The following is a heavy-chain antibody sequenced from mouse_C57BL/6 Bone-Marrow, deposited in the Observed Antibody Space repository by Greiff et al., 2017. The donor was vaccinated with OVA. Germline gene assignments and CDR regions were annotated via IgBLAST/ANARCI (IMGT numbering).Heavy chain of an antibody. J-gene: IGHJ4*01. CDR3: ERPPGTGVMDS. CDR2: ISNGGGST. V-gene: IGHV5-12*01. CDR1: GFTFSDYY. Sequence: EVKLVESGGGLVQPGGSLKLSCAASGFTFSDYYMYWVRQTPEKRLVWVAYISNGGGSTYYPDTVKGRFPISRDNAKNTLYLQMSRLKSEATAMYSCERPPGTGVMDSWVQETSVTVSS. D-gene: IGHD4-1*01.